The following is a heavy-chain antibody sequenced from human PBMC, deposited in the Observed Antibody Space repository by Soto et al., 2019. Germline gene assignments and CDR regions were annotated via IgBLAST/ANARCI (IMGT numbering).Heavy chain of an antibody. V-gene: IGHV3-13*01. J-gene: IGHJ3*02. Sequence: GGSLRLSCAASGFTFSSYDMHWVRQATGKGLEWVSDIGTAGDTYYPGSVKGRFTISRENAKNSLYLQMNSLRAGDTAVYYCARFSGSGAFDIWGQGTMVTVSS. CDR1: GFTFSSYD. CDR2: IGTAGDT. D-gene: IGHD1-26*01. CDR3: ARFSGSGAFDI.